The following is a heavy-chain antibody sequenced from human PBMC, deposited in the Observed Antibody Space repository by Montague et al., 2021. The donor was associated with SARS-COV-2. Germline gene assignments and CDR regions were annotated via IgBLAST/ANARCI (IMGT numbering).Heavy chain of an antibody. CDR2: ISSSGSTI. CDR3: ARVPYCSGGSCYYYYYYMDV. CDR1: GFTFSSCE. J-gene: IGHJ6*03. Sequence: SLRLSCAAPGFTFSSCEMNWVRQAPGKGLEWVSYISSSGSTIYYADSVKGRFTISRDNAKNSLYLQMNSLRAEDTAVYYCARVPYCSGGSCYYYYYYMDVWGKGTTVTVSS. V-gene: IGHV3-48*03. D-gene: IGHD2-15*01.